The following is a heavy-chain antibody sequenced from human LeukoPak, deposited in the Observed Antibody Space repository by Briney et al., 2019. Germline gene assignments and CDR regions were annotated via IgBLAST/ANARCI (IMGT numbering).Heavy chain of an antibody. CDR1: GYSISSGYY. CDR3: ARAELEGSSTYYYYYMDV. CDR2: IYHSGST. V-gene: IGHV4-38-2*02. Sequence: PSETLSLTCTVSGYSISSGYYWGWIRQPPGKGLEWIGSIYHSGSTYYNPSLKSRVTISVDTSKNQFSLKLSSVTAADTAVYYCARAELEGSSTYYYYYMDVWGKGTTVTISS. D-gene: IGHD2-2*01. J-gene: IGHJ6*03.